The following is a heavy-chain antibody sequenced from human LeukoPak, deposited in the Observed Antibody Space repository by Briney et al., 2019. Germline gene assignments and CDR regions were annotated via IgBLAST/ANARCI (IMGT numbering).Heavy chain of an antibody. Sequence: GGSLRLSCSASGFTISNCWMTWVRQAPGKGLQWVANMNQDGSRIYYVDSVKGRFTISRDNAKNSLHLQMNSLRAEDTAVYSCARDLANSYLFDYWGQGTLVSVSS. J-gene: IGHJ4*02. V-gene: IGHV3-7*04. CDR2: MNQDGSRI. CDR1: GFTISNCW. CDR3: ARDLANSYLFDY. D-gene: IGHD1/OR15-1a*01.